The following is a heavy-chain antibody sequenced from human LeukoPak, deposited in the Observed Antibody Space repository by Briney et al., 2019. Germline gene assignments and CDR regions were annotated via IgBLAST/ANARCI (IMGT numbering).Heavy chain of an antibody. D-gene: IGHD5-18*01. V-gene: IGHV3-33*06. CDR2: IWDDGSTK. J-gene: IGHJ4*02. CDR1: GFAFSSYG. CDR3: AKGSGYSYDYPYDY. Sequence: PGGSLRLSCATSGFAFSSYGMHWVRQAPGKGLEWLTIIWDDGSTKYYADSVKGRFTISRDNSKNTLYLQMSSLRAEDTAVYYCAKGSGYSYDYPYDYWGQGTLVTVSS.